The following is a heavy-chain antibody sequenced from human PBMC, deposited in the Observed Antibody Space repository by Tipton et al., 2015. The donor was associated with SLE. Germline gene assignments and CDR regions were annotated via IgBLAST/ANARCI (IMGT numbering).Heavy chain of an antibody. D-gene: IGHD3-3*01. J-gene: IGHJ3*02. CDR2: INHSGST. CDR1: GGSISSYY. CDR3: ARGLYDFWSGYPESRAFGI. V-gene: IGHV4-34*01. Sequence: TLSLTCTVSGGSISSYYWSWIRQPPGKGLEWIGEINHSGSTNYNPSLKSRVTISVDTSKNQFSLKLSSVTAADTAVYYCARGLYDFWSGYPESRAFGIWGQGTMATVSS.